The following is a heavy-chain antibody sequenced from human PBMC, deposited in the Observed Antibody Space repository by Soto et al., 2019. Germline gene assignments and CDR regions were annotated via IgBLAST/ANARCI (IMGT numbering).Heavy chain of an antibody. D-gene: IGHD6-13*01. CDR3: AREDAAAAGN. CDR1: GFTFSNYW. CDR2: MNSDGSST. V-gene: IGHV3-74*01. J-gene: IGHJ4*02. Sequence: GGSLRLSCAASGFTFSNYWMHWVRQGPGKDLVWVSRMNSDGSSTTCADSVKGRFTICRDNAKNTLYLQMNSLRVEDTAVYYCAREDAAAAGNWGQGTLVTVSS.